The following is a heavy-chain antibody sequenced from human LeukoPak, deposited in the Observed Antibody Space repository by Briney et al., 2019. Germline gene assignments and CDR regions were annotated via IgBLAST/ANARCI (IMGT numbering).Heavy chain of an antibody. V-gene: IGHV3-30-3*01. CDR2: ISFDGTNK. J-gene: IGHJ4*02. CDR3: ASGSSVDCSRTSCPPTDY. CDR1: GFSFSNPA. Sequence: GGSLRLSCAASGFSFSNPAMHWVRHPPGQGLEWVAVISFDGTNKYYADSVKGRFTISRDNSKNTLYVQMSSLRGDDTGVYCCASGSSVDCSRTSCPPTDYWGEGTLVTVSS. D-gene: IGHD2-2*01.